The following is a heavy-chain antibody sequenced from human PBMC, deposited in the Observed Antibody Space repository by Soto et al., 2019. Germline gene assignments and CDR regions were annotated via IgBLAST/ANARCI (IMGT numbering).Heavy chain of an antibody. J-gene: IGHJ5*02. CDR1: GYTFTSYA. CDR2: INAGNGNT. D-gene: IGHD6-13*01. CDR3: ARDGGGSWYSNWFDP. Sequence: QVQLVQSGAEVKKPGASVKVSCKASGYTFTSYAMHWVRQAPGQRLEWMGWINAGNGNTKYSQKFQGRVTITRDTSASTAYMELSSLRSEDTAVYYCARDGGGSWYSNWFDPWGQGTLVTVSS. V-gene: IGHV1-3*01.